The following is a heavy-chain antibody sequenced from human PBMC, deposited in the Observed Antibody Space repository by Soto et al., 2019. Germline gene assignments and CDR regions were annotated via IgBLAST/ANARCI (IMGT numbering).Heavy chain of an antibody. J-gene: IGHJ4*02. CDR3: AKTGRGYSYGYNDY. CDR2: ISGSGGST. V-gene: IGHV3-23*01. Sequence: GVLRLSCAASGFTFSSYAMSWVRQAPGKGLEWVSAISGSGGSTYYADSVKGRFTISKDNSKNTLYLQMNSLRAEDTAVYYCAKTGRGYSYGYNDYWGQGTLVTVSS. CDR1: GFTFSSYA. D-gene: IGHD5-18*01.